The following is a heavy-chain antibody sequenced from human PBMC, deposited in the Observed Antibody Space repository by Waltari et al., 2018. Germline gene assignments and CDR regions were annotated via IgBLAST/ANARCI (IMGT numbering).Heavy chain of an antibody. D-gene: IGHD4-17*01. Sequence: QVQLQESGPGLVKPSQTLSLTCPVPGGSISSGSYYWNWIRQPAGKGLEWIGYIFTSGTTNYNPSLKSRVTISVDTSKNQFSLKLSSVTAADTAVYYCARGVSLWVTTPGYWGQGTLVTVSS. V-gene: IGHV4-61*09. CDR3: ARGVSLWVTTPGY. J-gene: IGHJ4*02. CDR2: IFTSGTT. CDR1: GGSISSGSYY.